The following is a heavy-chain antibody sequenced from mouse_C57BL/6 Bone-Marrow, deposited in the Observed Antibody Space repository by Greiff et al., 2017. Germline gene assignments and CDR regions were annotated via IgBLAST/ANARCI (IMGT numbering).Heavy chain of an antibody. D-gene: IGHD1-2*01. Sequence: VQLMESGAELARPGASVKLSCKASGYTFTSYGISWVKQRTGQGLEWIGEIYPRSGNTYYNEKFKGKATLTADKSSSTAYMELRSLTSEDSAVYFCTRFGLRPFDYWGQGTTLTVSS. CDR1: GYTFTSYG. J-gene: IGHJ2*01. CDR2: IYPRSGNT. CDR3: TRFGLRPFDY. V-gene: IGHV1-81*01.